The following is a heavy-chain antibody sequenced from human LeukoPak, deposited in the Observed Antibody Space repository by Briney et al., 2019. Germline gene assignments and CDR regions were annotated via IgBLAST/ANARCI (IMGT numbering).Heavy chain of an antibody. D-gene: IGHD3-10*01. CDR1: GGSFSGYY. V-gene: IGHV4-34*01. Sequence: SETLSLTCAVYGGSFSGYYWSWIRQPPGKGLEWIGEINHSGGTNYNPSLKSRVTISVDTSKNQFSLKLSSVTAADTAVYYCARTRTMVRGVIIVYYYYGMDVWGQGTTVTVSS. J-gene: IGHJ6*02. CDR3: ARTRTMVRGVIIVYYYYGMDV. CDR2: INHSGGT.